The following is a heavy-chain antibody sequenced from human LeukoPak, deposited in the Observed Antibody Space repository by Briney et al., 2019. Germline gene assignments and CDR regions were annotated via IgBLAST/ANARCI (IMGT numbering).Heavy chain of an antibody. J-gene: IGHJ3*02. CDR3: ARDPYYDFWSDYGTEAFDI. D-gene: IGHD3-3*01. CDR1: GFTFSSYA. Sequence: PGGSLRLSCAASGFTFSSYAMSWVRQAPGKGLEWVSAISGSGGSTYYADSLKGRFTISRDNAKNSLYLQMNSLRAEDTAVYYCARDPYYDFWSDYGTEAFDIWGQGTMVTVSS. CDR2: ISGSGGST. V-gene: IGHV3-23*01.